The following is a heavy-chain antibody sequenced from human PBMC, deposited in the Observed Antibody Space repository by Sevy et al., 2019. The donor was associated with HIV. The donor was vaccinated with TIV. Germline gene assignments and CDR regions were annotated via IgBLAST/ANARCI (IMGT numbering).Heavy chain of an antibody. V-gene: IGHV3-15*01. D-gene: IGHD4-4*01. CDR2: IKSKADGGTT. CDR3: TTDRHDDYSNYVYSIDY. Sequence: GGSQRLSCAASGFTFSNAWMSWVRQAPGKGLEWVGRIKSKADGGTTDYAAPVKGRFTISRDDSKNTLYLQMNSLKTEETAVYYCTTDRHDDYSNYVYSIDYWGQGTLVTVS. J-gene: IGHJ4*02. CDR1: GFTFSNAW.